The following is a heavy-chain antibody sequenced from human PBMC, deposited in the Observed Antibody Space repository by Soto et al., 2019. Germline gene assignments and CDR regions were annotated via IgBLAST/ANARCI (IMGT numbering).Heavy chain of an antibody. CDR1: GFTFSSYW. V-gene: IGHV3-74*01. J-gene: IGHJ3*02. D-gene: IGHD1-7*01. CDR2: ITSDGRST. Sequence: EVQLVESGGGLVQPGGSLRLSCAASGFTFSSYWMHWVRQAPGKGLLWVSRITSDGRSTSYADSVKGRFTVYRDNAKNTLYLKMNSLREEATAVYYCARVKGSGDLMELYAFDIWGQGTMVTVSS. CDR3: ARVKGSGDLMELYAFDI.